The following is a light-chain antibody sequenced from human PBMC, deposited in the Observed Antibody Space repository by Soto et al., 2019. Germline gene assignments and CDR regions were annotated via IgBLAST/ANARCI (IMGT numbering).Light chain of an antibody. CDR1: SSDVGGYAS. CDR2: EVT. J-gene: IGLJ2*01. CDR3: SSFTGSNTLI. V-gene: IGLV2-8*01. Sequence: QPVLTQPPSASGSPGQSVTISCTGTSSDVGGYASVSWYQQHPGKTPKLMIYEVTKRPSGVPDRFSGSKSGNTASLTVSGLQAEDEADYYCSSFTGSNTLIFGGGTKLTVL.